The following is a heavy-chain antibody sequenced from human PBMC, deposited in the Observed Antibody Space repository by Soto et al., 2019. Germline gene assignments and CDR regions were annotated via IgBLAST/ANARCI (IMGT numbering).Heavy chain of an antibody. CDR3: ARQLVLRRGNFDY. CDR2: IKQDGSEK. J-gene: IGHJ4*02. CDR1: GFTFSSYW. Sequence: PGGSLRLSCAASGFTFSSYWMSWVRQAPGKGLEWVANIKQDGSEKYYVDSVKGRFTISRDNAKNSLYLQMNSLRAEDTAVYYCARQLVLRRGNFDYWGQGTLVTVSS. D-gene: IGHD1-7*01. V-gene: IGHV3-7*01.